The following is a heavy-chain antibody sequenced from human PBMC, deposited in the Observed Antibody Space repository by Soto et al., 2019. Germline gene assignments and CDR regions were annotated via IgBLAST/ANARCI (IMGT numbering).Heavy chain of an antibody. V-gene: IGHV6-1*01. CDR2: TYYRSKWYN. CDR3: ARDRRRSGWFVFDY. CDR1: GYSVSSNSAA. J-gene: IGHJ4*02. D-gene: IGHD6-19*01. Sequence: SHTLSLTCATSGYSVSSNSAAWNLIRQSPSRGLEWLGRTYYRSKWYNDYAVSVKSRITINPDTSKNQFSLQLNSVTPEDTAVYYCARDRRRSGWFVFDYWGQGTLVTVSS.